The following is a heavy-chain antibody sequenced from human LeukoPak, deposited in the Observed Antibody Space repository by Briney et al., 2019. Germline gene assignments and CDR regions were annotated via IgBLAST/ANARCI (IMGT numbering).Heavy chain of an antibody. D-gene: IGHD2-2*01. CDR3: YWRYCSSTSCLLYGMDV. CDR2: IRSKANSYAT. V-gene: IGHV3-73*01. Sequence: GRSVKLSCAASGFTFSGSAMHWVRQPSGKGLEWVGRIRSKANSYATAYAASVKGRFTISRDDSKNTAYLQMNSLKTEDTAVYYRYWRYCSSTSCLLYGMDVWGQGTTVTVSS. CDR1: GFTFSGSA. J-gene: IGHJ6*02.